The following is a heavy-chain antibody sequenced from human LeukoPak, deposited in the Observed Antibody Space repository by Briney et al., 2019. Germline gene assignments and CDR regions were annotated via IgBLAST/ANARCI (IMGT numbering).Heavy chain of an antibody. D-gene: IGHD3-22*01. CDR3: ARHQGYFDP. CDR1: GFTFHIYA. J-gene: IGHJ5*02. V-gene: IGHV3-23*01. Sequence: GGSLRLSCAASGFTFHIYAVNWVRQAPGKGLEWVSAINGGGDVTFYADSVRGRFTIYRDNSKNTLYLQMNSLRASDTAIYYCARHQGYFDPWGQGTLVTVSS. CDR2: INGGGDVT.